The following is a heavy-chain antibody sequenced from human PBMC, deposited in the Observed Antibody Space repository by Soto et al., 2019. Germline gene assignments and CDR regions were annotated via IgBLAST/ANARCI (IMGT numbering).Heavy chain of an antibody. CDR2: VYYSGST. J-gene: IGHJ4*02. CDR1: GGSISSGGYY. D-gene: IGHD3-10*01. V-gene: IGHV4-31*03. Sequence: QVQLQESGPGLVKPSQTLSLTCSVSGGSISSGGYYWSWIRQHPGKGLEWIGYVYYSGSTYYNPSLKSRVTISVDTSKNQFSLKLSCVTAADTAVYYCARSRFGESNYFDYWGKGTLVSLSS. CDR3: ARSRFGESNYFDY.